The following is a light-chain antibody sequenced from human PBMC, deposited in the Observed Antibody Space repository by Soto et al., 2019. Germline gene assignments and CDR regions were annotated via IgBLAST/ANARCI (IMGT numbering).Light chain of an antibody. CDR3: QQYNDWPPFT. V-gene: IGKV3-15*01. J-gene: IGKJ3*01. CDR2: GAS. CDR1: QSVNDK. Sequence: EVVMTQSPATLSVSPGERATLSCRASQSVNDKVAWFQQKPGQAPRLLIIGASTTATGVPARFSGSGSGREFTLTISSLQSEDFAVYYCQQYNDWPPFTVGPGTKVDIK.